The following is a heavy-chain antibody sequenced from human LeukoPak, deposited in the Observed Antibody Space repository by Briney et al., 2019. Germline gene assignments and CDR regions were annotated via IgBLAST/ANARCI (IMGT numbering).Heavy chain of an antibody. CDR3: ARCPAPPFEHIVVVPAASPYYYYGMDV. CDR2: INPSGGST. J-gene: IGHJ6*04. V-gene: IGHV1-46*01. D-gene: IGHD2-2*01. Sequence: ASVKVSCKASGYTFTSYYMHWVRQAPGQGLEWMGIINPSGGSTSYAQKFQGRVTMTRDTSTSTVYMELSSLRSEDTAVYYCARCPAPPFEHIVVVPAASPYYYYGMDVWGKGTTVTVSS. CDR1: GYTFTSYY.